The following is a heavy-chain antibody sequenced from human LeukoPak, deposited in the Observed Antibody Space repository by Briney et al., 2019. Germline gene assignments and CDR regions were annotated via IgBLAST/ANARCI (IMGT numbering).Heavy chain of an antibody. J-gene: IGHJ4*02. CDR1: GYTFTSYG. D-gene: IGHD2-15*01. V-gene: IGHV1-69*06. Sequence: SVKVSCKASGYTFTSYGISWVRQAPGQGLEWMGGIIPIFGTANYAQKFQGRVTITADKSTSTAYMEVSSLRSEDTAVYYCAGGRPRGYCSGGSCYHNFDYWGQGTLVTVSS. CDR2: IIPIFGTA. CDR3: AGGRPRGYCSGGSCYHNFDY.